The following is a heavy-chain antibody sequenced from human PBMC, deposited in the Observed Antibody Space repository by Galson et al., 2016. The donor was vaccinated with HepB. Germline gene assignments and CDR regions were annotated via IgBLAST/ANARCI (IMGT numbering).Heavy chain of an antibody. CDR3: ARGGWDRTNDF. Sequence: CKASGYTFTTYAMHWVRQTPGQRLEWMGWINVGNGNTKYSQKFQGRVTITRDTSASTAYMELSSLRSQDTAVYYCARGGWDRTNDFWGQGTLVTVSS. CDR1: GYTFTTYA. D-gene: IGHD1-1*01. J-gene: IGHJ4*02. CDR2: INVGNGNT. V-gene: IGHV1-3*01.